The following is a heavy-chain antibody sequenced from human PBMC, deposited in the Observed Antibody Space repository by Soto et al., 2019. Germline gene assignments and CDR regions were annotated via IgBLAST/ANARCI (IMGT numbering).Heavy chain of an antibody. CDR3: ASRPPGIAVVAATHPYYYYGMDV. V-gene: IGHV1-69*06. CDR1: GGTFSSYA. Sequence: RASVKVSCKASGGTFSSYAISWVRQAPGQGLEWMGGIIPIFGTANYAQKFQGRVTITADKSTSTAYMELSSLRSEDTAVYYCASRPPGIAVVAATHPYYYYGMDVWGQGTTVTVSS. CDR2: IIPIFGTA. J-gene: IGHJ6*02. D-gene: IGHD2-15*01.